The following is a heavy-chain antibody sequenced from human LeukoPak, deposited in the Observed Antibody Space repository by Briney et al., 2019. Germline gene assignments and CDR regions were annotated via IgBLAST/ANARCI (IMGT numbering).Heavy chain of an antibody. V-gene: IGHV4-34*03. CDR2: IYYSGST. CDR3: L. CDR1: GGSFSGYY. Sequence: SETLSLTCAVYGGSFSGYYWSWIRQPPGKGLEWIGYIYYSGSTYYNPSLKSRVTISVDTSKNQFSLKLTSVTAADTAVYFDLWGRGTLVTVSS. J-gene: IGHJ2*01.